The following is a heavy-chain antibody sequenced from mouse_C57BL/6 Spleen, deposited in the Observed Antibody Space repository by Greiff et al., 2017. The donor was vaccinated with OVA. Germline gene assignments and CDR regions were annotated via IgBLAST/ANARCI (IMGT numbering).Heavy chain of an antibody. CDR1: GFTFSSYA. CDR2: ISDGGSYT. V-gene: IGHV5-4*03. D-gene: IGHD1-1*01. Sequence: EVMLVESGGGLVKPGGSLKLSCAASGFTFSSYAMSWVRQTPEKRLEWVATISDGGSYTYYPDNVKGRFTISRDNAKNNLYLQMSHLKSEDTAMYYCARGGGYYGSSDYAMDYWGQGTSVTVSS. CDR3: ARGGGYYGSSDYAMDY. J-gene: IGHJ4*01.